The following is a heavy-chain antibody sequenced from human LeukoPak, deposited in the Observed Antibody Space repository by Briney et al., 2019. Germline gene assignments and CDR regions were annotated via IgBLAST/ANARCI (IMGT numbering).Heavy chain of an antibody. V-gene: IGHV1-2*02. D-gene: IGHD4-17*01. Sequence: ASVKVSCKASGYTFTGYYMHWVRQAPGQGLEWMGWINPNSGGTNYAQKLQGRVTMTTDTSTSTAYMELRSLRSDDTAVYYCGRIGISRFGDYADYWGQGTLDTVSS. CDR2: INPNSGGT. CDR1: GYTFTGYY. CDR3: GRIGISRFGDYADY. J-gene: IGHJ4*02.